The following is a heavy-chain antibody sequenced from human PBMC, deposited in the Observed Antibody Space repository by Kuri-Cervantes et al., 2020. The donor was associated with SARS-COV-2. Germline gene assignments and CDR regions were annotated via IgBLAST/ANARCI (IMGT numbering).Heavy chain of an antibody. CDR1: GFIFSDYD. CDR3: ARDLRLGKSLDY. V-gene: IGHV3-11*04. D-gene: IGHD7-27*01. Sequence: GGSLRLSCAASGFIFSDYDMTWIRQAPGKGLEWVSNIGPSGTTKYYADSVKGRFTISRDNAKNSLYLQMSSLRAEDTAVYYCARDLRLGKSLDYWGQGTLVTVSS. J-gene: IGHJ4*02. CDR2: IGPSGTTK.